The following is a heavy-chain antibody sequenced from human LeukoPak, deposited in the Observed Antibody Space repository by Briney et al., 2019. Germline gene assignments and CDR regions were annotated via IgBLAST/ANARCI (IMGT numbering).Heavy chain of an antibody. CDR2: MNPNSGNT. Sequence: GASVKVSCKDSGYTFTSYDINWVRQATGQGLEWMGWMNPNSGNTGYAQKFQGRVTITRNTSISTAYMELSSLRSEDTAVYYCARGIAARKGIMITFGGALYYMDVWGKGTTVTVSS. V-gene: IGHV1-8*03. CDR1: GYTFTSYD. D-gene: IGHD3-16*01. J-gene: IGHJ6*03. CDR3: ARGIAARKGIMITFGGALYYMDV.